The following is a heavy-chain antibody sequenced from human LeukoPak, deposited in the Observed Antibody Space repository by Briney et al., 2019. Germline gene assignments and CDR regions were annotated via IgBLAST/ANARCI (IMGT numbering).Heavy chain of an antibody. CDR1: GYTFTSYA. CDR2: INAGNGNT. V-gene: IGHV1-3*01. D-gene: IGHD2-2*01. J-gene: IGHJ4*02. CDR3: ALPQLPDYYFDY. Sequence: ASVKVSCKASGYTFTSYAMYWVRQAPGQRLEWMGWINAGNGNTKYSQKFQGRVTITRDTSASTAYVELSSLRSEDTAVYYCALPQLPDYYFDYWGQGTLVTVSS.